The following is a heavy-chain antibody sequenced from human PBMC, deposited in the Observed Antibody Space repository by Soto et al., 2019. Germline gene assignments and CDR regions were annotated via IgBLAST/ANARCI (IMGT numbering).Heavy chain of an antibody. CDR3: ASIWFGDFDY. J-gene: IGHJ4*01. D-gene: IGHD3-10*01. CDR2: FHSSGAT. Sequence: QVQPQESGPGLVKPSQTLSLTCTVSGGSISSADYYWSWIRQPPGKGLEWIGYFHSSGATYKDPSLKSRVTISVDTSKNQISLKLDSVTAADTAVYYCASIWFGDFDYWGHGTRVTVSS. V-gene: IGHV4-30-4*01. CDR1: GGSISSADYY.